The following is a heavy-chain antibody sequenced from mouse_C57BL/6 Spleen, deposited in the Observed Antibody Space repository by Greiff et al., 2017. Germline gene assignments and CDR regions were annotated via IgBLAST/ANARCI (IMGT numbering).Heavy chain of an antibody. CDR3: ARSDDSSPYYFDY. V-gene: IGHV1-64*01. D-gene: IGHD1-1*01. CDR2: IHPNSGST. Sequence: QVQLQQPGAELVKPGASVKLSCKASGYTFTSYWMHWVKQRPGQGLEWIGMIHPNSGSTNYNEKFKSKATLTVDKSSSTAYMQLSSLTSEDSAVYYGARSDDSSPYYFDYWGQGTTLTVSS. J-gene: IGHJ2*01. CDR1: GYTFTSYW.